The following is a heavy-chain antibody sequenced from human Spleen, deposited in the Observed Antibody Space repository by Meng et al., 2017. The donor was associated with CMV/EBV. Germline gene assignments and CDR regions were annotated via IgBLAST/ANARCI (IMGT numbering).Heavy chain of an antibody. CDR2: IKSKTDGGTT. CDR3: TKDMAYYDFWSDGY. J-gene: IGHJ4*02. D-gene: IGHD3-3*01. CDR1: GFTFSSYS. Sequence: GGSLRLSCAASGFTFSSYSMNWVRQAPGKGLEWVGRIKSKTDGGTTDYAAPVEGRFTISRDDSKNTLYQQMNSLNTEDTAVYYCTKDMAYYDFWSDGYCGQGTLVTVSS. V-gene: IGHV3-15*01.